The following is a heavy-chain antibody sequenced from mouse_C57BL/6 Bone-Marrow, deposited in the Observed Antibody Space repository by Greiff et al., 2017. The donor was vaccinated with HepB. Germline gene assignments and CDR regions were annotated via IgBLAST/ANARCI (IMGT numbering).Heavy chain of an antibody. V-gene: IGHV5-4*01. CDR1: GFTFSSYA. CDR2: ISDGGSYT. D-gene: IGHD1-1*01. Sequence: EVQVVESGGGLVKPGGSLKLSCAASGFTFSSYAMSWVRQTPEKRLEWVATISDGGSYTYYPDNVKGRFTISRDNDKNNLYLQMSHLKSEDTAMYYCARDSSPWFAYWGQGTLVTVSA. CDR3: ARDSSPWFAY. J-gene: IGHJ3*01.